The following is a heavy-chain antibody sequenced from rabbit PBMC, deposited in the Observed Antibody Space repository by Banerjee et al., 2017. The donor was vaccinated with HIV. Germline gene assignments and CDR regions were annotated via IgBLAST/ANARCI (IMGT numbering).Heavy chain of an antibody. CDR1: GFDFSSNA. D-gene: IGHD1-1*01. CDR3: ARDLEDVIGWNFGW. CDR2: IDLGDGRT. V-gene: IGHV1S47*01. J-gene: IGHJ4*01. Sequence: QEQLVESGGGLVQPEGSLTLTCKAAGFDFSSNAMCWVRQAPGKGLHWIACIDLGDGRTYDASWVNGRFSISRSTSLKTVTLQMTSLTAADTATYFCARDLEDVIGWNFGWWGPGTLVTVS.